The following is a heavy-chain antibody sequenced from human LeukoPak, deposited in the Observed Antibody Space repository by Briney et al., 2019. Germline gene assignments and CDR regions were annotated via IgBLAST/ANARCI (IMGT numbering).Heavy chain of an antibody. V-gene: IGHV4-34*01. CDR3: ARGYVGIAAAGTLDY. CDR2: IDQSGTT. D-gene: IGHD6-13*01. Sequence: SETLSLTCVVYGGSFSGYYWSWIRQPPGKGLEWIGEIDQSGTTNYNPSLKSRVTISVDTSKNQFSLKLSSVTAADTAVYYCARGYVGIAAAGTLDYWGQGTLVTVSS. J-gene: IGHJ4*02. CDR1: GGSFSGYY.